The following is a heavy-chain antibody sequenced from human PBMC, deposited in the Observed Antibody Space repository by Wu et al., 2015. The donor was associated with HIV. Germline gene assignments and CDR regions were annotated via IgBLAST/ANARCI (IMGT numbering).Heavy chain of an antibody. J-gene: IGHJ6*03. CDR3: ARDWQFQVTFGDFYMDI. V-gene: IGHV1-2*02. CDR2: INPDTGDT. Sequence: QVQLVQSASRNEEVLGASMKVSCKTSGYTFTGYYIHWVRQAPGQGLEWMGWINPDTGDTKFAQIFKGRISMTRDTSTTTVNLILASLKSNDTATYYCARDWQFQVTFGDFYMDIWGNGTTIIVS. D-gene: IGHD3-3*01. CDR1: GYTFTGYY.